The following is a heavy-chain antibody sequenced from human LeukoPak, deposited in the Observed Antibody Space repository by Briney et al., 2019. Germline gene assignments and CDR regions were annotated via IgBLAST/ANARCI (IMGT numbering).Heavy chain of an antibody. CDR2: IRYDGSNK. CDR1: GFTFSSYG. J-gene: IGHJ4*02. Sequence: GGSLRLSCAASGFTFSSYGMHWVRQAPGKGLEWVAFIRYDGSNKYYADSVKGRFTISRDNSKNTLYLQMNSLRAEDTAVYYCATLAKGYQLLWGEDYWGQGTLVTVSS. CDR3: ATLAKGYQLLWGEDY. D-gene: IGHD2-2*01. V-gene: IGHV3-30*02.